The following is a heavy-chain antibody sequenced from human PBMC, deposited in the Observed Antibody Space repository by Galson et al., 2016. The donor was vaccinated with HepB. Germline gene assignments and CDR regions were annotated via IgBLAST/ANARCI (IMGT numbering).Heavy chain of an antibody. Sequence: SLRLSCAASGFTFSTYGMHWVRQAPGKGLEWVALISYDGKSESYADSVKGRVTVSRDTSKNTLYLQMNSLRAEDTAVYHCAKNLEQLATAPFDYWGQGTLVTVSS. D-gene: IGHD6-6*01. V-gene: IGHV3-30*18. CDR1: GFTFSTYG. CDR2: ISYDGKSE. CDR3: AKNLEQLATAPFDY. J-gene: IGHJ4*02.